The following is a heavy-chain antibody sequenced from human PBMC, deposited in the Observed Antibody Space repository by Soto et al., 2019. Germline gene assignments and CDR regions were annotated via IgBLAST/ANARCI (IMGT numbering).Heavy chain of an antibody. CDR3: AKVVPSVRDQGTD. Sequence: QLQLQESGPGLVKPSETLSLTCTVSGGSISSGTYFWAWIRQPPGKGLEWIGTIYHSGSTYYNPSLKSRVTISVDTSKNQFSLTLNSVTAADTAVYYCAKVVPSVRDQGTDWGQGTLVTVSS. V-gene: IGHV4-39*01. D-gene: IGHD2-2*01. CDR2: IYHSGST. J-gene: IGHJ4*02. CDR1: GGSISSGTYF.